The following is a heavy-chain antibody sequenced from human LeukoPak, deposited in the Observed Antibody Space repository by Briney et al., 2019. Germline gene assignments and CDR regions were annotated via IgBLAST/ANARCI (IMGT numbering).Heavy chain of an antibody. J-gene: IGHJ6*02. V-gene: IGHV4-34*01. CDR3: ARGLRVGAAITSYYYGMDV. CDR1: GGSFSGYY. CDR2: INHSGST. Sequence: PSETLSLTCAVYGGSFSGYYWSWIRQPPGKGLQWIGEINHSGSTNYNPSLKSRVTISVDTSKNQFSLKLSSVTAADTAVYYCARGLRVGAAITSYYYGMDVWGQGTTVTVSS. D-gene: IGHD2-15*01.